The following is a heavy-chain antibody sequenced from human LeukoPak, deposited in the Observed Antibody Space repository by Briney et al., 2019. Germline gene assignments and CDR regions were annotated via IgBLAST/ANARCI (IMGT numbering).Heavy chain of an antibody. CDR2: ISSSSSYI. CDR1: GFTFSSYA. CDR3: ARDPATSTVTTLGY. Sequence: GGSLRLSCAASGFTFSSYAMSWVRQAPGKGLEWVSSISSSSSYIYYADSVKGRFTISRDNAKNSLYLQMNSLRAEDTAVYYCARDPATSTVTTLGYWGQGTLVTVSS. D-gene: IGHD4-11*01. V-gene: IGHV3-21*01. J-gene: IGHJ4*02.